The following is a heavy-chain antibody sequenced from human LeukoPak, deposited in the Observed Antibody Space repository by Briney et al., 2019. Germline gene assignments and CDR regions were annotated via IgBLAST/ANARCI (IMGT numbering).Heavy chain of an antibody. V-gene: IGHV3-33*01. J-gene: IGHJ6*02. CDR1: GFTFSSYG. CDR2: IWYDGSNK. CDR3: ARGYGDKASNLYYYYGMDV. D-gene: IGHD4-17*01. Sequence: GGSLRLSCAASGFTFSSYGIHWVRQAPGKGLEWVAVIWYDGSNKYYADSVKGRFTISRDNSKNTLYLQMNSLRAEDAAVYYCARGYGDKASNLYYYYGMDVWGQGTTVTVSS.